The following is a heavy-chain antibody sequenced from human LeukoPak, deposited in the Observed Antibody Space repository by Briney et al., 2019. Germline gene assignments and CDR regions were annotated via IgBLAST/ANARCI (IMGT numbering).Heavy chain of an antibody. CDR1: GYTFTGYY. J-gene: IGHJ4*02. CDR3: ARGRYYYDSSGYYFDY. Sequence: ASVKVSCKASGYTFTGYYMHWVRQAPGQGREWMGWINPNSGGTNYAQKFQGRVTMTRDTSISTAYMELSRLRSDDTAVYYCARGRYYYDSSGYYFDYWGQGTLVTVSS. CDR2: INPNSGGT. V-gene: IGHV1-2*02. D-gene: IGHD3-22*01.